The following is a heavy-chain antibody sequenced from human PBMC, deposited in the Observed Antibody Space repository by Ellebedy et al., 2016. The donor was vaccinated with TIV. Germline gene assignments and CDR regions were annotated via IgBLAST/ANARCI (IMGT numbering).Heavy chain of an antibody. CDR3: ARVYGTSPWDASDM. CDR1: GFNVSSYS. CDR2: ISSSGYTI. Sequence: GGSLRLXXAGSGFNVSSYSMNWVRQAPGKGLEWVSYISSSGYTIHYANSVKGRFTISRDNSKNSLDLQMNSLRAEDTAVYFCARVYGTSPWDASDMWGQGTMVVVSS. D-gene: IGHD1-1*01. V-gene: IGHV3-48*04. J-gene: IGHJ3*02.